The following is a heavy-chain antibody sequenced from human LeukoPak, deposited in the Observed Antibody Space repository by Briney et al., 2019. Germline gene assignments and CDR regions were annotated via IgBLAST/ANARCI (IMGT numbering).Heavy chain of an antibody. V-gene: IGHV3-48*01. CDR3: ARSTGIAVAGYFDY. J-gene: IGHJ4*02. CDR1: GFTLSSYS. D-gene: IGHD6-19*01. CDR2: ISSSSSTI. Sequence: GGSLRLSCAASGFTLSSYSMNWVRQAPGKGLEWVSYISSSSSTICYADSVKGRFTISRDNAKNSLYLQMNSLRAEDTAVYYCARSTGIAVAGYFDYWGQGTLVTVSS.